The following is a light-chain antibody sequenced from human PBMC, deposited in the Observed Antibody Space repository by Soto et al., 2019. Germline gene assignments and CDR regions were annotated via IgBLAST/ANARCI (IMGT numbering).Light chain of an antibody. Sequence: EIVMTQSPATLSVSPGERATLSCRASQSVSSYLAWYQQKPGQAPRLLISGASTRATGIPARFSGSGSGTEFTLTISSLQSEDFAVYYCQQYNDWPSITFGQGTRLEI. V-gene: IGKV3-15*01. CDR1: QSVSSY. J-gene: IGKJ5*01. CDR3: QQYNDWPSIT. CDR2: GAS.